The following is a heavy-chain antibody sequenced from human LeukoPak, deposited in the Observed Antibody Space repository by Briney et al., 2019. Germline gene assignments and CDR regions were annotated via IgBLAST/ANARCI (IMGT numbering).Heavy chain of an antibody. D-gene: IGHD3-10*01. V-gene: IGHV3-23*01. CDR3: ANGSGWVRGVITRYYFDY. Sequence: GGSLRLSCAASGFTFSSYAMSWVRQAPGKGLEWVSAISGSGGSTYYADSVKGRFTISRDNSKNTLYLQMNSLRAEDTAVYYCANGSGWVRGVITRYYFDYWGQGTLVTVSS. CDR1: GFTFSSYA. CDR2: ISGSGGST. J-gene: IGHJ4*02.